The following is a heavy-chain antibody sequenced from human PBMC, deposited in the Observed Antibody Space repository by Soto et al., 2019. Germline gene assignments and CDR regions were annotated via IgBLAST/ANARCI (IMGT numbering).Heavy chain of an antibody. D-gene: IGHD3-10*01. V-gene: IGHV4-30-4*01. J-gene: IGHJ4*02. CDR1: GGSISSGDYY. CDR3: AGYGSGSYSGSFDY. CDR2: IYYSGST. Sequence: PSETLSLTCTVSGGSISSGDYYWSWIRQPPGKGLEWIGYIYYSGSTYYNPSLKSRVTISVDTSKNQFSLKLSSVTAADTAVYYCAGYGSGSYSGSFDYWGQGTLVTVSS.